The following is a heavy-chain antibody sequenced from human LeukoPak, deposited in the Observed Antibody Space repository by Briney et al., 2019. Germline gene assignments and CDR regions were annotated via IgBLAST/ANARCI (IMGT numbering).Heavy chain of an antibody. D-gene: IGHD3-10*01. CDR3: ASRPFLYGFRTYFDN. J-gene: IGHJ4*02. V-gene: IGHV4-34*01. CDR1: GGSFSAFH. CDR2: MKQSGTP. Sequence: SETLSLTCAVYGGSFSAFHWNWIRQSPAKGLEWLGEMKQSGTPRYNPSLQSRVTISVDKSKNQLSLNVRSVTAADTAVYYCASRPFLYGFRTYFDNWAQGTLVTVSS.